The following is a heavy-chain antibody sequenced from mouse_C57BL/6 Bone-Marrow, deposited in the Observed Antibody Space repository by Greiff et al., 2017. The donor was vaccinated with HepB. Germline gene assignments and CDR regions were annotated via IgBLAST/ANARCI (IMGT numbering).Heavy chain of an antibody. CDR2: ISDGGSYT. V-gene: IGHV5-4*03. CDR3: ARIYYGNYDFDY. J-gene: IGHJ2*01. CDR1: GFTFSSYA. D-gene: IGHD2-1*01. Sequence: EVKLVESGGGLVKPGGSLKLSCAASGFTFSSYAMSWVRQTPEKRLEWVATISDGGSYTYYPDNVKGRFTISRDNAKNNLYLQMSHLKSEDTAMYYCARIYYGNYDFDYWGQGTTLTVSS.